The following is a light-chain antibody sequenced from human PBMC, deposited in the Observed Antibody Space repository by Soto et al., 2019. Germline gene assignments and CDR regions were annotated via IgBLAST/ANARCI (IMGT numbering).Light chain of an antibody. CDR2: GAS. Sequence: EIVMTQSPATLSVSPGERATLSCRASQSVSSNLAWYQQKPGQAPTLLIYGASTRATGIPARFSVSGSGTEFTLTISSLQSEDFAVYYCQKYNNWPWTLGQGTKVEIK. CDR3: QKYNNWPWT. J-gene: IGKJ1*01. CDR1: QSVSSN. V-gene: IGKV3-15*01.